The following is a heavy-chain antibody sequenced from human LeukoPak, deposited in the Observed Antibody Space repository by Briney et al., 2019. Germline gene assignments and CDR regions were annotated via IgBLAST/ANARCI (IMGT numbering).Heavy chain of an antibody. CDR2: IKPNSGGT. J-gene: IGHJ4*02. D-gene: IGHD6-19*01. CDR1: GYTFTDYS. CDR3: ARGIRVPGRY. V-gene: IGHV1-2*02. Sequence: ASVTVSFKASGYTFTDYSIYWVRQAPGQGLGWMGWIKPNSGGTNYAQKFQGRVTMTRDTSITTAYMELSSLRSDDTAVYYCARGIRVPGRYWGQGTLVTVSS.